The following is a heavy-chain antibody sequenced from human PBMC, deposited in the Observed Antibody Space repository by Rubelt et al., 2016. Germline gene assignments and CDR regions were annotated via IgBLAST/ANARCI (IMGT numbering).Heavy chain of an antibody. D-gene: IGHD6-13*01. Sequence: QVQLVQSGAEVKKPGSSVKVSCKASGGTFSSYAISWVRQAPGQGLEWMGGIIPIFGTANYAQKVQGRGTITADESTSTAYRELGSLRSEDTAVYYCAREQQLVGGWFDPWGQGTLVTVSS. CDR3: AREQQLVGGWFDP. CDR2: IIPIFGTA. J-gene: IGHJ5*02. V-gene: IGHV1-69*01. CDR1: GGTFSSYA.